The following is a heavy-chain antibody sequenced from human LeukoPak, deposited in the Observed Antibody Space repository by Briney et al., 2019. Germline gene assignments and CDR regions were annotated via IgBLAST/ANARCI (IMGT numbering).Heavy chain of an antibody. Sequence: ASVKVSCKASGYTFTSYDINWVRQATGQGLEWMGWMNPNSGNTGYAQKFQGRVTITRNTSISTAYMELSSLRSEDSAVYYCARDFRTYYYGSGSDSFGYWGQGTLVTVSP. V-gene: IGHV1-8*03. CDR3: ARDFRTYYYGSGSDSFGY. D-gene: IGHD3-10*01. CDR2: MNPNSGNT. J-gene: IGHJ4*02. CDR1: GYTFTSYD.